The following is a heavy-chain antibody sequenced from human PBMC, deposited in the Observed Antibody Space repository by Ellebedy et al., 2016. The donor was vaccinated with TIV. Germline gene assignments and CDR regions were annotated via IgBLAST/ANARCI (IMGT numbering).Heavy chain of an antibody. D-gene: IGHD6-13*01. CDR3: AKGKGYARSWCDGFDL. CDR1: GFTFSSYT. V-gene: IGHV3-23*01. J-gene: IGHJ3*01. Sequence: GESLKISCAASGFTFSSYTVSWVRQAPGKGLQWVSGITESGGSTFYADSVKGRFTISRDNSKNTLYLQMNSLRVEDTAVYFCAKGKGYARSWCDGFDLWGQGTMVTVSS. CDR2: ITESGGST.